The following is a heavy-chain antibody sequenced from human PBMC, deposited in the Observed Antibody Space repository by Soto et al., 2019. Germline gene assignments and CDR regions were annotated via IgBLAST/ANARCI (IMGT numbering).Heavy chain of an antibody. D-gene: IGHD4-17*01. V-gene: IGHV4-59*01. Sequence: SETLSLTCTVSGGSISSYYWSWIRQPPGKGLEWIGYIYYSGSTNYNPSLKSRVTISVDTSRNQFSLKLSSVTAADTAVYYCARGRGDSYIDYWGQGTLVTSPQ. CDR2: IYYSGST. CDR3: ARGRGDSYIDY. CDR1: GGSISSYY. J-gene: IGHJ4*02.